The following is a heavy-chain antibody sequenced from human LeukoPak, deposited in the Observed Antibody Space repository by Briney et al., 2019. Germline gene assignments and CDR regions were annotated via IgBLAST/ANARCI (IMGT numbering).Heavy chain of an antibody. V-gene: IGHV3-48*03. J-gene: IGHJ6*03. CDR2: ISSSGSTI. Sequence: GGSLRLSCAASGFTFSSYEMNWVRQAPGKGLEWVSYISSSGSTIYYADSVKGRFTISRDNAKNSLYLQMNSLRAEDTAVYYCARGTRAIITTLYMDVWGKGTTVTISS. CDR3: ARGTRAIITTLYMDV. D-gene: IGHD3-22*01. CDR1: GFTFSSYE.